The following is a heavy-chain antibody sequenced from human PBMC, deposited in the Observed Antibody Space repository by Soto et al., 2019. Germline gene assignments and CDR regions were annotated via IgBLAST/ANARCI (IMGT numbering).Heavy chain of an antibody. CDR3: AREAYDILTGHINYYDYGMDV. CDR2: IYYSGST. Sequence: PLSLTCTVSGGCISSGGYYWSWIRQHPGKGLEWIGYIYYSGSTYYNPSLKSRVTISVDTSKNQFSLKLSSVTAADTAVYYCAREAYDILTGHINYYDYGMDVWGQGTTVTGSS. J-gene: IGHJ6*02. D-gene: IGHD3-9*01. CDR1: GGCISSGGYY. V-gene: IGHV4-31*03.